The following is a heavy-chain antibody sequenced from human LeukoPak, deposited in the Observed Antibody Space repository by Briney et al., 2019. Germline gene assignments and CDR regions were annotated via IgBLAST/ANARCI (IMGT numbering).Heavy chain of an antibody. Sequence: GGSLRLSCAASGFTFSNYAMSWVRQAPGKGLEWVSAISGSGGSTYYADSVKGRFTISRDNSRNTLYLQMNSLRAEDTATYYCAKGNGIIGIWGQGTLVTASS. CDR1: GFTFSNYA. V-gene: IGHV3-23*01. J-gene: IGHJ4*02. CDR2: ISGSGGST. CDR3: AKGNGIIGI. D-gene: IGHD1-20*01.